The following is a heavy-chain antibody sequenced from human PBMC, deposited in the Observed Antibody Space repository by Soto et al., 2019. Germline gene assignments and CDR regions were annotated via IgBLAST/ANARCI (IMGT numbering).Heavy chain of an antibody. D-gene: IGHD1-26*01. CDR2: ISGSASST. Sequence: VQLVESGGGLVQPGGSLRLSCAASGFTFTDYAMTWVRQAPGRGLEWVSSISGSASSTFYAGSVKGRFTISRDTSRNTVSRQMNSLRAEDTAVYYCAKASSTISPDYWGQGTLVTVSS. CDR1: GFTFTDYA. V-gene: IGHV3-23*04. J-gene: IGHJ4*02. CDR3: AKASSTISPDY.